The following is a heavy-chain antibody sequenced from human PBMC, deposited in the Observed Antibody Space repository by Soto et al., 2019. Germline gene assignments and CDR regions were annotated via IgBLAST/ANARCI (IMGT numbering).Heavy chain of an antibody. CDR3: ARDPDNSYSSGWYYFDY. J-gene: IGHJ4*02. Sequence: QVQLLESGGGVVQPGRSLRLSCAASGFTFSSYAMQWVRQAPGKGLEWVAVISYDGSSKDYADSVKGRVTISRDNSKNTLYLQMNSLRADDTAVYYCARDPDNSYSSGWYYFDYWGQGTLVTVSS. CDR2: ISYDGSSK. D-gene: IGHD6-19*01. CDR1: GFTFSSYA. V-gene: IGHV3-30-3*01.